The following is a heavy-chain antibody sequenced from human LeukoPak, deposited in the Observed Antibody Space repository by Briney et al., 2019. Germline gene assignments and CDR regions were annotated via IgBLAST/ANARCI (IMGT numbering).Heavy chain of an antibody. CDR3: ARVPTPSLNWFDP. J-gene: IGHJ5*02. Sequence: SETLSLTCTVSGGSISSYYWRWIRQPPGKGLEWIGYIYYSGSTNYNPSLKSRVTISVDTSKNQFSLKLSSVTAADTAVYYCARVPTPSLNWFDPWGQGTLVTVSS. CDR1: GGSISSYY. CDR2: IYYSGST. V-gene: IGHV4-59*01.